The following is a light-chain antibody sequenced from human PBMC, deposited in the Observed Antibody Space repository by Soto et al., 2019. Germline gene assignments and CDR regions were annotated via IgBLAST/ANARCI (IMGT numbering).Light chain of an antibody. Sequence: DVQMTQSPSTLSASVGDRVTITCRASQNIDNWLAWYQQKLGKAPKLLIYKASNLETGVPSRFSGSGSGTEFSLTISNLEPEDFATYHCQQYYTNSQASFGQGTKVEI. CDR3: QQYYTNSQAS. CDR2: KAS. V-gene: IGKV1-5*03. J-gene: IGKJ1*01. CDR1: QNIDNW.